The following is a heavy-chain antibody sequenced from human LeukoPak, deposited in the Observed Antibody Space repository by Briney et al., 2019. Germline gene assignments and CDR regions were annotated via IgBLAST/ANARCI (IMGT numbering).Heavy chain of an antibody. CDR2: ISSSGSTI. CDR3: AGPRRGDYDHFDY. V-gene: IGHV3-48*03. CDR1: GFTFSSYE. Sequence: GGSLRLSCAASGFTFSSYEMNWVRQAPGKGLEWVSYISSSGSTIYYADSVKGRFTISRDNAKNSLYLQMNSLKAEDTAVYYCAGPRRGDYDHFDYWGQGTLVTVSS. J-gene: IGHJ4*02. D-gene: IGHD4-17*01.